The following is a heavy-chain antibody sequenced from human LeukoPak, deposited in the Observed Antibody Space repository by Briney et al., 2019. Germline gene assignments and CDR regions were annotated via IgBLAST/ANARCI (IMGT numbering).Heavy chain of an antibody. Sequence: GGSLRLSCAASGFTFSSYAMHWVRQAPGKGLEWVAVISYDGSNKYYADSVKGRFTISRDNSKNTLYLQMNSLRAEDTAVYYCARDRPSRTFGGVIAAIDYWGQGTLVTVSS. J-gene: IGHJ4*02. V-gene: IGHV3-30-3*01. CDR3: ARDRPSRTFGGVIAAIDY. CDR1: GFTFSSYA. D-gene: IGHD3-16*02. CDR2: ISYDGSNK.